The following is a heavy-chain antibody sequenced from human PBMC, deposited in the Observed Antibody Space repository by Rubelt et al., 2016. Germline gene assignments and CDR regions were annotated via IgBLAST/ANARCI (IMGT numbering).Heavy chain of an antibody. J-gene: IGHJ4*02. CDR1: GYTFTSYG. D-gene: IGHD3-16*02. CDR3: ARNLIMITFGGVIVPPDY. V-gene: IGHV1-18*01. Sequence: SGAEVKKPGASVKVSCKASGYTFTSYGISWVRQAPGQGLEWMGWISAYNGNTNYAQKLQGRVTMTTDTSTSTAYMELRSLRSDDTAVYYCARNLIMITFGGVIVPPDYWGQGTLVTVSS. CDR2: ISAYNGNT.